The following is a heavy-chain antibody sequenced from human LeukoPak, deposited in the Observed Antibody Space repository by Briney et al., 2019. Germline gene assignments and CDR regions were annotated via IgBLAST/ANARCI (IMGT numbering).Heavy chain of an antibody. CDR2: INWNGGST. V-gene: IGHV3-20*04. J-gene: IGHJ4*02. Sequence: GGSLRLSCAASGFTFDDYGMSWVRQAPGKGLEWVSGINWNGGSTGYADSVKGRFIISRDNAKNSLYLQMNSLRAEHTALYYCARGLITVVPAASSGYWGQGTLVTVSS. CDR1: GFTFDDYG. D-gene: IGHD2-2*01. CDR3: ARGLITVVPAASSGY.